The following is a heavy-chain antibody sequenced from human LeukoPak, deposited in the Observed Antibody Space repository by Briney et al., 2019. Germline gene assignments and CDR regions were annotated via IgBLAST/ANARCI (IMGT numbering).Heavy chain of an antibody. D-gene: IGHD6-19*01. V-gene: IGHV3-7*03. J-gene: IGHJ4*02. CDR3: VKNNGWFHLAQ. CDR1: GFNFRDHW. CDR2: IKTDGSET. Sequence: GGSLRLSCEASGFNFRDHWMDWVRQAPGKGLEWVGHIKTDGSETYYLDSLRGRFSISRDNTNNALYLQMNSLRVEDTAVYYCVKNNGWFHLAQWGQGTLVTVSS.